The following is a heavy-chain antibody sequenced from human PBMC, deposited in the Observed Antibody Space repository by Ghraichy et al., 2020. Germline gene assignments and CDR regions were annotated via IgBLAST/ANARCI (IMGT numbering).Heavy chain of an antibody. Sequence: GSLRLSCTVSGGSISSSDYYWGWIRQPPGKGLEWIGSIYYSGSTYYNPSLKSRVTISVDTSKNQLSLSLGSVTAADTAVYFCARKKDAKGFDYWGQGTLVTVSS. CDR2: IYYSGST. CDR3: ARKKDAKGFDY. V-gene: IGHV4-39*01. D-gene: IGHD4/OR15-4a*01. CDR1: GGSISSSDYY. J-gene: IGHJ4*02.